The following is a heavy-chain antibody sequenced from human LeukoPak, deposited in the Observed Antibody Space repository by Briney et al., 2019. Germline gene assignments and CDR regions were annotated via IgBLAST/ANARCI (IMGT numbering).Heavy chain of an antibody. CDR1: GGSISSNSNY. Sequence: SETLSLTCTVSGGSISSNSNYWAWIRQPPGRGLEWIGSISYGGSTYYSPSLESRVTISVDTSKNQVSLKLSSVTAADTAVYYCARTPYYDYVRGTYRYELYYFDYWGQGTLVTVS. D-gene: IGHD3-16*02. CDR2: ISYGGST. CDR3: ARTPYYDYVRGTYRYELYYFDY. V-gene: IGHV4-39*01. J-gene: IGHJ4*02.